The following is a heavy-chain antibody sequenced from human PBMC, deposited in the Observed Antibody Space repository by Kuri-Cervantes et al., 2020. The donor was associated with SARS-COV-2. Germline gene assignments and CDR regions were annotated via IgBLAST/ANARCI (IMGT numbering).Heavy chain of an antibody. V-gene: IGHV4-59*11. Sequence: ESLKISCTVSGCSISSHYWNWIRQPPGKGLEWIGYIYYSGSTNYNPSLKSRVSISVDTTKNQFSLKLSSVTAADTAVYYCARDPNYYDSSGYYYFDYWGQGTLVTVSS. CDR2: IYYSGST. CDR1: GCSISSHY. J-gene: IGHJ4*02. CDR3: ARDPNYYDSSGYYYFDY. D-gene: IGHD3-22*01.